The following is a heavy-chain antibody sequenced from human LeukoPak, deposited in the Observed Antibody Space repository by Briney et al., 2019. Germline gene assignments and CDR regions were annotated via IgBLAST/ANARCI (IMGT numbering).Heavy chain of an antibody. V-gene: IGHV1-2*02. CDR3: ASHLRALTGYPLPDY. Sequence: ASVTVSCKASGYTFTGYYMHWVRQAPGQGLEWMGWINPNSGGTNYAQKFQGRVTMTRDTSISTAYMELSRLRSDDTAVYYCASHLRALTGYPLPDYWGQGTLVTVSS. CDR2: INPNSGGT. CDR1: GYTFTGYY. J-gene: IGHJ4*02. D-gene: IGHD3-9*01.